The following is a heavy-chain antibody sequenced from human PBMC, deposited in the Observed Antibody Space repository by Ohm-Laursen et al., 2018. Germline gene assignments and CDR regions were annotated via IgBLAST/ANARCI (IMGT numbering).Heavy chain of an antibody. V-gene: IGHV3-72*01. CDR3: AKAHGIPTDRPIDY. CDR2: IRKKDNSYTT. J-gene: IGHJ4*02. Sequence: SLRLSCTASVFTFSSYGKHWVRQAPGKGLEWVGRIRKKDNSYTTEYAGSVKGRFTISRDDSKNSLYLQMNSLKIEDTALYYCAKAHGIPTDRPIDYWGQGTLVTVSS. CDR1: VFTFSSYG. D-gene: IGHD1-14*01.